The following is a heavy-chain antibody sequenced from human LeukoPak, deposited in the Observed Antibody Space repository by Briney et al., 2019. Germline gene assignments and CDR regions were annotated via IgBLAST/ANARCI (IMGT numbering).Heavy chain of an antibody. CDR3: ARVLQLWLVIDAFDI. CDR2: ISYDGSNK. CDR1: GFTFSSYG. V-gene: IGHV3-30*03. D-gene: IGHD5-18*01. Sequence: PGRSLRLSCAASGFTFSSYGMHWVRQAPGKGLEWVAVISYDGSNKYYADSVKGRFTISRDNSKNTLYLQMNSLRAEDTAVYYCARVLQLWLVIDAFDIWGQGTMVTVSS. J-gene: IGHJ3*02.